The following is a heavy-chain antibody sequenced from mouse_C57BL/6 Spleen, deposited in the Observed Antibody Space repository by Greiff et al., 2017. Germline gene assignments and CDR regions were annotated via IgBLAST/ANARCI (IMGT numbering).Heavy chain of an antibody. D-gene: IGHD2-1*01. CDR1: GYTFTDYE. V-gene: IGHV1-15*01. CDR2: IDPETGGT. CDR3: TIQEGNYWYFDD. Sequence: QVQLQQSGAELVRPGASVTLSCKASGYTFTDYEMHWVKQTPVHGLEWIGAIDPETGGTAYNQKFKGKAILTADKSSSTAYMELRSLTSEDSAVYYCTIQEGNYWYFDDWGTGTTVTVSS. J-gene: IGHJ1*03.